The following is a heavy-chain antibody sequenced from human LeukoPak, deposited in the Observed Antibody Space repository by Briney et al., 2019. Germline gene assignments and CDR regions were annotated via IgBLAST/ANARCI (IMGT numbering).Heavy chain of an antibody. CDR2: ISSSSYI. Sequence: GSLRLSCAASGFTFSSYSMNWVRQAPGKGLEWVSSISSSSYIYYADSVKGRFTISRDNAKNSLYLQMNSLRAEDTAVYYCARVRTLGGQKYFQHWGQGTLVTVSS. D-gene: IGHD2-15*01. J-gene: IGHJ1*01. CDR1: GFTFSSYS. CDR3: ARVRTLGGQKYFQH. V-gene: IGHV3-21*01.